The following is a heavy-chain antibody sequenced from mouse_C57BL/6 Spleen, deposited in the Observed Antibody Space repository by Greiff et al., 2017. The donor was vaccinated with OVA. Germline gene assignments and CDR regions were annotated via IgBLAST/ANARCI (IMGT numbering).Heavy chain of an antibody. CDR2: IDPEDGDT. CDR3: TSYYYGSSPFDY. D-gene: IGHD1-1*01. CDR1: GFNIKDYY. Sequence: SGAELVRPGASVKLSCTASGFNIKDYYMHWVKQRPEQGLEWIGRIDPEDGDTEYAPKFQGKATMTADTSSTPAYLQLSSLTSEDTAVYYCTSYYYGSSPFDYWGQGTTLTVSS. V-gene: IGHV14-1*01. J-gene: IGHJ2*01.